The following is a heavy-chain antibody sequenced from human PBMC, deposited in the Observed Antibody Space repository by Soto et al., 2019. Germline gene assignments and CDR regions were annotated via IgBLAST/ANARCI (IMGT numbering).Heavy chain of an antibody. CDR2: IIPIFGTA. D-gene: IGHD2-15*01. V-gene: IGHV1-69*06. CDR3: ARVGHCSGGSCYSGGWFDP. J-gene: IGHJ5*02. CDR1: GGTFSSYA. Sequence: SVKVSCKASGGTFSSYAISWVRQAPGQGLEWMGGIIPIFGTANYAQKFQGRVTITADKSTSTAYMELSSLRSEDTAVHYCARVGHCSGGSCYSGGWFDPWGQGTLVTVSS.